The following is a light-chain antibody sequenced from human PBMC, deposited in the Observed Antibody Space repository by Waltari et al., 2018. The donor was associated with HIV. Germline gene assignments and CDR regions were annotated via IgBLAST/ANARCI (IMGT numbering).Light chain of an antibody. CDR3: AVWDDSLRSVL. Sequence: QSVLTQPHSASGTPGQRVNISCSGGRSKLGSNPVHWYRQFPGEAPKLLIYTNIQRPSGVPDRFSGSKSGTSASLAISGLQSEDEADFYCAVWDDSLRSVLFGGGTRLTVL. CDR1: RSKLGSNP. CDR2: TNI. V-gene: IGLV1-44*01. J-gene: IGLJ3*02.